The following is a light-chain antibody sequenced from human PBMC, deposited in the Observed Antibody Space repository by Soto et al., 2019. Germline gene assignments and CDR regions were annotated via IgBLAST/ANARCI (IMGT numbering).Light chain of an antibody. CDR1: SSDVRGYNF. CDR2: DVT. CDR3: CSYAGSYTVV. V-gene: IGLV2-11*01. J-gene: IGLJ2*01. Sequence: QSALTQPRSVSGSPGQSVTISCTGTSSDVRGYNFVSWYQQHPGKAPKLVIYDVTKRPSGVPDRFSGSRSGNTASLAISGLQAEDEADYFCCSYAGSYTVVFGGGTKLTVL.